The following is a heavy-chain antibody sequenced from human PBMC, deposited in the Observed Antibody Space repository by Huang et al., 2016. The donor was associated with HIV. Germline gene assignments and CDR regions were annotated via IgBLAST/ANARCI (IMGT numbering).Heavy chain of an antibody. CDR2: CKPGVAT. V-gene: IGHV4-34*02. CDR3: ARMPTPSYYDTWSLSPVEEDFFYYNLDV. CDR1: GASFNTYY. D-gene: IGHD3-3*01. J-gene: IGHJ6*02. Sequence: QVRLEQWGQGLLKPSETLSLTCAVYGASFNTYYWSWVVQAPAKGLEWIGECKPGVATKYDPSLKSRVTMTVDTSKNQFYLKFRAMTAADAAIYYCARMPTPSYYDTWSLSPVEEDFFYYNLDVWGQGTPVSVSS.